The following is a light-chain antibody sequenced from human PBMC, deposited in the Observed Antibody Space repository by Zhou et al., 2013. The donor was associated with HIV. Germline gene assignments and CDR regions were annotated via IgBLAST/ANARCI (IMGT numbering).Light chain of an antibody. Sequence: DTHVTQSPSSVSASVGDRVTIICRASQDISSWLAWYQQKPGRAPKLLIYGASTLQSGVPSRFSGTGAGTDFTLTIDCLQSEDFATYYCQQHYDYPSITFGQGTRLEIK. V-gene: IGKV1-12*01. CDR2: GAS. CDR1: QDISSW. CDR3: QQHYDYPSIT. J-gene: IGKJ5*01.